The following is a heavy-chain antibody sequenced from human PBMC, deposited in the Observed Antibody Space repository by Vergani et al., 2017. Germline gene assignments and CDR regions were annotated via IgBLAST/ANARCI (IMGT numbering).Heavy chain of an antibody. V-gene: IGHV1-69*13. CDR2: IIPIFKTP. D-gene: IGHD1-26*01. J-gene: IGHJ6*02. CDR1: GGAFSAYG. CDR3: AMAYNRNVGDGLDV. Sequence: QVHLVQSGAEVKKPGSSVKVSCKTSGGAFSAYGLDWVRQAPGHGLEWMGRIIPIFKTPIYAQKFQGRVTITADESTHTVYMQLSSLISDDTAMYYCAMAYNRNVGDGLDVRRPGTTVIVS.